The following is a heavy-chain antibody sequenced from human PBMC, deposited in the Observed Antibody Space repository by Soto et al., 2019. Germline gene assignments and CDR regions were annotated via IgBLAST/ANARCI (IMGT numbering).Heavy chain of an antibody. V-gene: IGHV4-31*03. CDR2: IYYSGST. D-gene: IGHD5-12*01. Sequence: QVQLQESGPGLVKPSQTLSLTCTVSCGAISSGGYYWSWISQHPGKVLDCIGYIYYSGSTYYNPSLKSRVTISVDTSKNQFSLKLSSVTAADTAVYYCARVYGNSGYDYRYLDYGGQGTLVTVSS. J-gene: IGHJ4*02. CDR3: ARVYGNSGYDYRYLDY. CDR1: CGAISSGGYY.